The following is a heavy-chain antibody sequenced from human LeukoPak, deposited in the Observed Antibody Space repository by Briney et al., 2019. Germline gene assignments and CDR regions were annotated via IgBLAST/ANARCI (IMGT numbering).Heavy chain of an antibody. V-gene: IGHV4-39*01. CDR3: ARISGYYFYFFDY. CDR2: IYYSGST. CDR1: GGSISSSSYY. D-gene: IGHD3-22*01. J-gene: IGHJ4*02. Sequence: SETLSLTCTVSGGSISSSSYYWGWIRQPPGKGLEWIGSIYYSGSTYYNPSLKSRVTISVDTSKNQFSLKLSSVTAADTAVYYCARISGYYFYFFDYWGQGTLVTVSS.